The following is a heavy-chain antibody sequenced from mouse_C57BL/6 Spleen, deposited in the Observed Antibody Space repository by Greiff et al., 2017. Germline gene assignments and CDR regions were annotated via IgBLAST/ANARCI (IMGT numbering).Heavy chain of an antibody. J-gene: IGHJ3*01. CDR2: IYPGSGNT. D-gene: IGHD2-5*01. Sequence: QVQLQQSGPELVKPGASVKISCKASGYSFTSYYIHWVKQRPGQGLEWIGWIYPGSGNTKYNEKFKGKATLTADTSSSTAYMQLSSLTSEDSAVYYCARDYSNYGWGFAYWGQGTLVTVSA. CDR3: ARDYSNYGWGFAY. CDR1: GYSFTSYY. V-gene: IGHV1-66*01.